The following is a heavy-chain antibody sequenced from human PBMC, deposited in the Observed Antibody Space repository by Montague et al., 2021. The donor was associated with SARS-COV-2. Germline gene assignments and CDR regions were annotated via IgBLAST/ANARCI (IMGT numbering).Heavy chain of an antibody. D-gene: IGHD3-9*01. J-gene: IGHJ6*02. CDR2: IYYSGST. CDR3: ARTTYFDLASIYYYVKDV. CDR1: GGSINNYY. Sequence: SEILSLTCTVSGGSINNYYWSWIRQPPGRGLEWIGYIYYSGSTEYSPSLKSRVTMSIDTSKNQFSLRLNSVTAADTAVYFCARTTYFDLASIYYYVKDVWGQGTTVTVSS. V-gene: IGHV4-59*08.